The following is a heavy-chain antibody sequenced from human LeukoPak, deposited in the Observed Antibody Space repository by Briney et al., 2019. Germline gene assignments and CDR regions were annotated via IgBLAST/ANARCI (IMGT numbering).Heavy chain of an antibody. V-gene: IGHV1-69*05. CDR3: ASGHGSGSYYYYYYMDV. CDR1: GGTFSSYA. J-gene: IGHJ6*03. Sequence: SVKVSCKASGGTFSSYAISWVRQAPGQGLEWMGGIIPIFGTANYAQKFQGRVTITTDESTSTAYMELSSLRSEDTAVCYCASGHGSGSYYYYYYMDVWGKGTTVTVSS. CDR2: IIPIFGTA. D-gene: IGHD3-10*01.